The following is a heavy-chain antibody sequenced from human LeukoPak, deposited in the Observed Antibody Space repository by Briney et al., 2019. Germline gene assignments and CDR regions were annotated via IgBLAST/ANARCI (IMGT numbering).Heavy chain of an antibody. CDR2: ISSSGSTI. V-gene: IGHV3-48*04. Sequence: GGSLRLSCAASGFTFSSYSMNWVRQAPGKGLEWVSYISSSGSTIYYADSVKGRFTISRDNAKNSLYLQMNSLRAEDTAVYYCARFSIGGMVPDYWGQGTLVTVSS. D-gene: IGHD3-10*01. J-gene: IGHJ4*02. CDR1: GFTFSSYS. CDR3: ARFSIGGMVPDY.